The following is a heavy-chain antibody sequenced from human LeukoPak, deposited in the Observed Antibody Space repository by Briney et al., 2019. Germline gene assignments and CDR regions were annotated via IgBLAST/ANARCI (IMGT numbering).Heavy chain of an antibody. CDR1: GFTFSSYS. Sequence: GGSLRLSCAASGFTFSSYSMNWVRQAPGKGLEWVSYITRSSDTIYYADSVKGRFTIYRDNAKNSLYLQMNSLRAEDTAVYYCARDSRAAAGFDYWGQGTLVTVSS. D-gene: IGHD6-13*01. V-gene: IGHV3-48*01. J-gene: IGHJ4*02. CDR2: ITRSSDTI. CDR3: ARDSRAAAGFDY.